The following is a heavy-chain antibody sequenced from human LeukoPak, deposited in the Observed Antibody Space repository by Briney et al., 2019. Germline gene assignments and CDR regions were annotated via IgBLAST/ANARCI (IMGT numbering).Heavy chain of an antibody. CDR3: AVIAARRGDY. Sequence: PSETLSLTCTVSGGSISSSSYYWGWLRQPPGKGLEWIGSIYYSGSTYYNPSLKSRVTISVDTSKTQFSLKLSSGTAADTAVYYCAVIAARRGDYWGQGTLVTVSS. CDR2: IYYSGST. CDR1: GGSISSSSYY. V-gene: IGHV4-39*01. D-gene: IGHD6-6*01. J-gene: IGHJ4*02.